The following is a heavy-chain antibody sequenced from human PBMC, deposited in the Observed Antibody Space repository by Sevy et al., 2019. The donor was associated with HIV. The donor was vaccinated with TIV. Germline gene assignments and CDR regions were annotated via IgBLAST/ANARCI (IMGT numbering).Heavy chain of an antibody. J-gene: IGHJ4*02. CDR1: GVSVTSDTYY. CDR2: VYHTGST. D-gene: IGHD3-22*01. Sequence: SETLSLTCAVSGVSVTSDTYYWSWIRQPPGKGLEWIGYVYHTGSTNYSPSFKSRVTISIDTSKNQFSLRLFSVAAPDTAMYYCAREPYFFDKSGYFWDYWGQGILVTVSS. CDR3: AREPYFFDKSGYFWDY. V-gene: IGHV4-61*01.